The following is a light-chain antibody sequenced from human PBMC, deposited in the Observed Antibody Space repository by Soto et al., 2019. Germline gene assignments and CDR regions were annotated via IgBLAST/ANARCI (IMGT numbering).Light chain of an antibody. CDR1: SSNIGAGYD. Sequence: QSALTQPPSVSGAPGQRVTISCTGSSSNIGAGYDVHWYQQLPGKAPKLLIYGNSNRPSGVPDRFSGSKSGTSASLAITGLQAEDEADYYCQSYDSSLSGYVVFGGGTKVTVL. J-gene: IGLJ2*01. CDR3: QSYDSSLSGYVV. V-gene: IGLV1-40*01. CDR2: GNS.